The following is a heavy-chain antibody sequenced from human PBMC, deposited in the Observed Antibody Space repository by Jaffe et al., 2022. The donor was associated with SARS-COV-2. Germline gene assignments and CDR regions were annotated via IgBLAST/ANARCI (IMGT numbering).Heavy chain of an antibody. Sequence: QVQLVQSGAEVKKPGASVKVSCKASGYTFTSYYMHWVRQAPGQGLEWMGIINPSGGSTSYAQKFQGRVTMTRDTSTSTVYMELSSLRSEDTAVYYCARDRRGWGYKNGAYYWGQGTLVTVSS. CDR2: INPSGGST. V-gene: IGHV1-46*01. CDR1: GYTFTSYY. J-gene: IGHJ4*02. D-gene: IGHD5-12*01. CDR3: ARDRRGWGYKNGAYY.